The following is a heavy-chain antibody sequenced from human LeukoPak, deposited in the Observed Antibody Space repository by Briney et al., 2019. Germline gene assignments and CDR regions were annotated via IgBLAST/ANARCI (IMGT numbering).Heavy chain of an antibody. Sequence: ASVKVSCKASGYTFTSYGISWARQAPGQGLEWMGGIIPIFGTANYAQKFQGRVTITADESTSTAYMELSSLRSEDTAVYYCARSRYYDSSGYSPFDYWGQGTLVTVSS. CDR1: GYTFTSYG. D-gene: IGHD3-22*01. V-gene: IGHV1-69*13. CDR2: IIPIFGTA. CDR3: ARSRYYDSSGYSPFDY. J-gene: IGHJ4*02.